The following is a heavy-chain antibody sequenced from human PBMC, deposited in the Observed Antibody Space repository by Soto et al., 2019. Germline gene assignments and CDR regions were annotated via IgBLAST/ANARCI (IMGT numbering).Heavy chain of an antibody. Sequence: QVQLVQSGAEVKKPGASVKVSCKASGYTFTRSGISWVRQAPGQGLEWMGWISTYNGDTNYAQTFQGRVTMTTDTSTSTVHMEVRSLRSDDTAVYYCAREGVAPYYYYGMGVWAQGTPVTVSS. J-gene: IGHJ6*02. V-gene: IGHV1-18*01. CDR1: GYTFTRSG. D-gene: IGHD5-12*01. CDR3: AREGVAPYYYYGMGV. CDR2: ISTYNGDT.